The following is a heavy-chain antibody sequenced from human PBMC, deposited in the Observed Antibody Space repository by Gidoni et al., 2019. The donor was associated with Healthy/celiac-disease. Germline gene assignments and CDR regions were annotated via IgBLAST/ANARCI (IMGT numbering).Heavy chain of an antibody. CDR1: GFTFSSYS. CDR2: ISSSGSCI. CDR3: ARGRAVVPAAIDY. J-gene: IGHJ4*02. D-gene: IGHD2-2*02. V-gene: IGHV3-21*01. Sequence: VQLVESGGGLVKPGGSLRPSCAASGFTFSSYSMNWVRQAPGKGLEWVSSISSSGSCIYNADSVKGRFTISRDNAKNSLYLQMNSLRAEDTAVYYCARGRAVVPAAIDYWGQGTLVTVSS.